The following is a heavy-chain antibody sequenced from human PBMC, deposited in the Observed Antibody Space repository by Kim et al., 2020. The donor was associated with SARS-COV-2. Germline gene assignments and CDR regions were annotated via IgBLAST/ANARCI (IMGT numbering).Heavy chain of an antibody. V-gene: IGHV1-69*13. CDR2: IIPIFGTA. CDR3: ARTRRGYSGYGLGHNYYYYGMDV. J-gene: IGHJ6*02. CDR1: GGTFSSYA. Sequence: SVKVSCKASGGTFSSYAISWVRQAPGQGLEWMGGIIPIFGTANYAQKFQGRVTITADESTSTAYMELSSLRSEDTAVYYCARTRRGYSGYGLGHNYYYYGMDVWGQGTTVTVSS. D-gene: IGHD5-12*01.